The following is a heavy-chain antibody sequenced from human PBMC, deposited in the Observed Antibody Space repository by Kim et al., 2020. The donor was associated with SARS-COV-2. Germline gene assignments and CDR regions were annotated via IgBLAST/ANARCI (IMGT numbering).Heavy chain of an antibody. V-gene: IGHV3-30*07. J-gene: IGHJ6*03. Sequence: YADSGKGRFTISRDNAKNTLYLQMNSLRAEDTAVYYCARIKETGYSYIDVWGKGTTVTVSS. D-gene: IGHD3-9*01. CDR3: ARIKETGYSYIDV.